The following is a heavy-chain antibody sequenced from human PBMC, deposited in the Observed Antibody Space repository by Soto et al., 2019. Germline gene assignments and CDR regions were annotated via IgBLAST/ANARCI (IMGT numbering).Heavy chain of an antibody. CDR1: GASINISGYY. CDR2: VSYVGST. CDR3: ARRGLNAPCAP. V-gene: IGHV4-39*01. J-gene: IGHJ5*02. Sequence: QLQLQESGPGLVKPSETLSLTCTVSGASINISGYYWGWIRQSPGKGLEWIGSVSYVGSTYYNPSVKCRLALSGDTSKIHFSLKWSSVPPADTAIYYCARRGLNAPCAPGGRVIRVTVAS.